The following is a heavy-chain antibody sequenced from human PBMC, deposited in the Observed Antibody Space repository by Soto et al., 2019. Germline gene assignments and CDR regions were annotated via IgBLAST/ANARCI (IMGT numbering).Heavy chain of an antibody. J-gene: IGHJ4*02. D-gene: IGHD6-13*01. Sequence: GGSLRLSCAASGFTFSNAWMSWVRQAPGKGLEWVGRIKSKTDGGTTDYAAPVKGRFTISRDDSKNTLYLQMNSLKTEDTAVYYWTTAGIAAAGTFDYWGQGTLVTVSS. CDR1: GFTFSNAW. V-gene: IGHV3-15*01. CDR3: TTAGIAAAGTFDY. CDR2: IKSKTDGGTT.